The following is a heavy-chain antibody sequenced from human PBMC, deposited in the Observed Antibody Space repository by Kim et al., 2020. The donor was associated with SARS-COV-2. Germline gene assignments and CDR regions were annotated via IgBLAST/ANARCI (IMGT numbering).Heavy chain of an antibody. Sequence: ASVKVSCKASGYTFTSYGISWVRQAPGQGLEWMGWISAYNGNTNYAQKLQGRVTMTTDTSTSTAYMELRSLRSDDTAVYYCARVRAAAGTSDAFDIWGQGTMVTVSS. V-gene: IGHV1-18*01. CDR2: ISAYNGNT. D-gene: IGHD6-13*01. CDR3: ARVRAAAGTSDAFDI. J-gene: IGHJ3*02. CDR1: GYTFTSYG.